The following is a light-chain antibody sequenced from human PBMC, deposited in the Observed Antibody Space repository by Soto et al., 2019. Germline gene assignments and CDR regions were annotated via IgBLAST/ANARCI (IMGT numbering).Light chain of an antibody. CDR1: QNINSW. V-gene: IGKV1-5*01. CDR3: QQFHSFSRT. Sequence: DIQMTQSPSTLSASVGDRVTITCRASQNINSWLAWYQQKPGKAPNLLIYDASTLESGVPSRFSGSGSGTEFTLTISSLQPEDFATYYCQQFHSFSRTFGQGTKVEGK. CDR2: DAS. J-gene: IGKJ1*01.